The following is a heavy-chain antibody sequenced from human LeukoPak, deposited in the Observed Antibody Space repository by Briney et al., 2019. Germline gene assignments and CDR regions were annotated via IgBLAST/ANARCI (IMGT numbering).Heavy chain of an antibody. V-gene: IGHV3-23*01. CDR1: GFIFSNYA. J-gene: IGHJ4*02. D-gene: IGHD6-13*01. CDR2: INANSAYT. CDR3: VKGGRYSNMPLDY. Sequence: GGSPRLSCAASGFIFSNYAMTWVRQAPGKGLEWGSVINANSAYTYYGDSAKGRFTISRDNSKNTLYLQMNSLRVDDTAVYYCVKGGRYSNMPLDYWGQGTLVTVSS.